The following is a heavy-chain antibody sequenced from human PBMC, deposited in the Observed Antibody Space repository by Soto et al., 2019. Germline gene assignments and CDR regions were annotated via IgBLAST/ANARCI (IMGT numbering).Heavy chain of an antibody. V-gene: IGHV1-69*01. D-gene: IGHD5-12*01. CDR3: VRGNMREMATILGGEWFDP. Sequence: QVQLVQSGAEAKKPGSSVKVSCKASGGTFNNHAINWVRQAPGQGLEWMGGINPMFGTSNYAQKFQGRVKITADESSRIADMELSSLRSEDTAGYNCVRGNMREMATILGGEWFDPWGQGTLVTVSS. J-gene: IGHJ5*02. CDR2: INPMFGTS. CDR1: GGTFNNHA.